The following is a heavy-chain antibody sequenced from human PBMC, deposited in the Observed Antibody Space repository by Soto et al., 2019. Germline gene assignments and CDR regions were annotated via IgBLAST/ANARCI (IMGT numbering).Heavy chain of an antibody. J-gene: IGHJ6*03. CDR2: IYYSGTA. CDR1: GGSISSTGHY. D-gene: IGHD3-16*01. CDR3: ARVGLLPYYSYYMDV. V-gene: IGHV4-31*03. Sequence: QVQLQESGPGLVKPSQTLSLTCTVSGGSISSTGHYWSWIRQHPGKGLEGIGYIYYSGTAYYNPSLKSRVTMSVDTSKTQFSLKLSSVTAADTAVYYCARVGLLPYYSYYMDVWGKGTTVTVSS.